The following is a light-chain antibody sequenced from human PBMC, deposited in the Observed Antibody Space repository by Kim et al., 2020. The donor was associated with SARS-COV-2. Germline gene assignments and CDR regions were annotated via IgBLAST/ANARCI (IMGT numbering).Light chain of an antibody. CDR1: QSVSTS. J-gene: IGKJ4*01. V-gene: IGKV3-11*01. Sequence: LSPGKRATLSCRASQSVSTSVAWFQHKPGQAPRLLIHDASYSATGIPARFSGSGSGTDFTLTITVLQAEDFAVYYCQQREDWPLTFGGGTKVDIK. CDR2: DAS. CDR3: QQREDWPLT.